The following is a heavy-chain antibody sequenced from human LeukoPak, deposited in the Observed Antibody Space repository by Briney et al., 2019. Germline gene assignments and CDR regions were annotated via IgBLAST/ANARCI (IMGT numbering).Heavy chain of an antibody. CDR2: FRHNGNNG. Sequence: GGSLSLSCAAYGLTFSGYGMHWVRQAPGKGLEWLGLFRHNGNNGTYADSVKGRFSVSRDNSKNTLYLQMHCRTAEDTAVDYCASRGYSSGSDAFDIWGQGTMVIVSS. D-gene: IGHD6-19*01. CDR1: GLTFSGYG. J-gene: IGHJ3*02. V-gene: IGHV3-30*02. CDR3: ASRGYSSGSDAFDI.